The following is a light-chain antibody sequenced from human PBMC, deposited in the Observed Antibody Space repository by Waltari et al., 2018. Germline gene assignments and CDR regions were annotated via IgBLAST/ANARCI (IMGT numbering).Light chain of an antibody. V-gene: IGLV2-14*01. J-gene: IGLJ1*01. CDR1: YSDIVDNAY. CDR3: SSYTSSSAPFV. CDR2: RGS. Sequence: QSALTQPASVSGSPGQSITISCTGTYSDIVDNAYVSWYHQHPDKVPKPILFRGSNRPSEGSNRFSGFKSGHTASLTISGLQPEDEADYYCSSYTSSSAPFVFGSGTKVTVL.